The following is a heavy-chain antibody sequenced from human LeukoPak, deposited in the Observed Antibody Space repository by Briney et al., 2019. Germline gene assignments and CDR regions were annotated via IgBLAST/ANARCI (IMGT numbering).Heavy chain of an antibody. Sequence: GASVKVSCKASGGAFSSYAISWVRQAPGQGLEWMGRIIPILGIANYAQKFQGRVTITADKSTSTAYMELSSLRSDDTAVYYCARYEGIAAAGYYMDVWGKGTTVTVSS. J-gene: IGHJ6*03. V-gene: IGHV1-69*04. CDR1: GGAFSSYA. CDR2: IIPILGIA. D-gene: IGHD6-13*01. CDR3: ARYEGIAAAGYYMDV.